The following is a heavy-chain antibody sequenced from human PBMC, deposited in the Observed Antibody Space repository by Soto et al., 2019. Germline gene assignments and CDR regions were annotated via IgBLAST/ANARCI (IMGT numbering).Heavy chain of an antibody. CDR2: ICRDRSVT. D-gene: IGHD1-26*01. CDR1: GLTLSTSS. J-gene: IGHJ6*02. V-gene: IGHV3-33*08. CDR3: ARERWEPPYYYYGMDV. Sequence: GSLRLSCAASGLTLSTSSMNWVRQAPGKGLEWIAFICRDRSVTAYADSVKGRFTISRDNSKNTLYLQMNSLRAEDTAVYYCARERWEPPYYYYGMDVWGQGTTVTVSS.